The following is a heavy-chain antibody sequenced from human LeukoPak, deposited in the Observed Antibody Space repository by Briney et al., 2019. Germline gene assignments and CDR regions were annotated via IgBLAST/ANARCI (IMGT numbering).Heavy chain of an antibody. V-gene: IGHV4-39*07. CDR3: ARDDSSGYSGFDP. J-gene: IGHJ5*02. CDR1: GGSISSSSYY. Sequence: SETLSLTCTVSGGSISSSSYYWGWIRQPPGKGLEWIGSIYYSGSTYYNPSLKSRVTISVDTSKNQFSLKLSSVTAADTAVYYCARDDSSGYSGFDPWGQGTLVTVSS. CDR2: IYYSGST. D-gene: IGHD3-22*01.